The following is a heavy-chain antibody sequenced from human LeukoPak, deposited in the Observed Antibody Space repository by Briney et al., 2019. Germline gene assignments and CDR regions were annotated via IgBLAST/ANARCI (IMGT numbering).Heavy chain of an antibody. CDR1: GYTFTGYY. J-gene: IGHJ4*02. V-gene: IGHV1-18*04. CDR2: ISAYNGNT. D-gene: IGHD3-22*01. CDR3: ARDSSGYSLFDY. Sequence: EASVKVSCKASGYTFTGYYMHWVRQAPGQGLEWMGWISAYNGNTNCAQKLQGRVTMTTDTSTSTAYMELRSLRSDDTAVYYCARDSSGYSLFDYWGQGTLVTVSS.